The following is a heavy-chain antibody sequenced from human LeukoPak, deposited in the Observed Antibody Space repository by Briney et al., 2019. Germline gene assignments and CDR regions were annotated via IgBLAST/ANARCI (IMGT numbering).Heavy chain of an antibody. CDR3: ARARSQQWLVPRY. Sequence: GASLILSCAASGFTFSSYCMSWLRQPPGKGLEWVANIKQDGSENYYVDSVKGRFTISRDNAKNSLYLQMNSLRAEDTAVYYCARARSQQWLVPRYWGQGTLVTVSS. D-gene: IGHD6-19*01. CDR2: IKQDGSEN. J-gene: IGHJ4*02. CDR1: GFTFSSYC. V-gene: IGHV3-7*01.